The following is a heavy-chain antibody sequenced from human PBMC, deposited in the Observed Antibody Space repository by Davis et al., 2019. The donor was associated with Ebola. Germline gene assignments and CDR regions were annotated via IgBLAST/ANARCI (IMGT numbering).Heavy chain of an antibody. V-gene: IGHV3-74*01. CDR1: EFNVSTYW. J-gene: IGHJ4*02. Sequence: GESLKISCAASEFNVSTYWVHWVRQVPGKGLVWVSRINGDGSRTYYADSVKGRFTMSRDNAKNTLYLQMDSLRAEDTAVYYCARDRSGSSFPFDYWGQGTLVTVSP. CDR2: INGDGSRT. D-gene: IGHD1-26*01. CDR3: ARDRSGSSFPFDY.